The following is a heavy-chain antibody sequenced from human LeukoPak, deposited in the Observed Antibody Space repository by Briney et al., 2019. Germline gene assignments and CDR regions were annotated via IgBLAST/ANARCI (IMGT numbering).Heavy chain of an antibody. J-gene: IGHJ4*02. CDR3: ARDSIGGATTLDY. CDR2: INSDGSST. D-gene: IGHD1-26*01. CDR1: GFTFSSYW. Sequence: GGSLRLSCAASGFTFSSYWMHWVRQAPGKGLVWVSRINSDGSSTSYADSVKGRFTISRDNSKNTLYLQMNSLRAEDTAVYYCARDSIGGATTLDYWGQGTLVTVSS. V-gene: IGHV3-74*01.